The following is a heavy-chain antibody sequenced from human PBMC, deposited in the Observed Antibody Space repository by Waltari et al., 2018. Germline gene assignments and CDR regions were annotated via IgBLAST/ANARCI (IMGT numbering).Heavy chain of an antibody. Sequence: QVQLVQSGAEVKKPGASVKVSCKASGYTFTSYGISWVRQATGQGLEWMGWIDTYNGNTNYAQKLQGIVTMTTDTSTSTAYMELRSLRSDDTAVYYCAREPQDYDFWSGYYRGYFDYWGQGTLVTVSS. CDR3: AREPQDYDFWSGYYRGYFDY. CDR1: GYTFTSYG. J-gene: IGHJ4*02. CDR2: IDTYNGNT. V-gene: IGHV1-18*01. D-gene: IGHD3-3*01.